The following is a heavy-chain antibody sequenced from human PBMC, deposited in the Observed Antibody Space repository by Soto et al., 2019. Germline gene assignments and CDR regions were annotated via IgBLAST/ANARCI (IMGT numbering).Heavy chain of an antibody. CDR3: ARDLLRFLEWRDY. CDR1: GGSISSSNW. Sequence: SETLSLTCAVSGGSISSSNWWSWVRQPPGKGLEWIGEIYHSGSTNYNPSLKSQVTISVDKSKNQFSLKLSSVTAADTAVYYCARDLLRFLEWRDYWGQGTLVTVSS. J-gene: IGHJ4*02. D-gene: IGHD3-3*01. CDR2: IYHSGST. V-gene: IGHV4-4*02.